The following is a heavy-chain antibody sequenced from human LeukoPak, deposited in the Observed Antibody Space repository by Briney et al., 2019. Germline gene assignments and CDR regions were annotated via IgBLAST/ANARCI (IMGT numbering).Heavy chain of an antibody. V-gene: IGHV3-15*01. D-gene: IGHD3-10*01. J-gene: IGHJ4*02. Sequence: GSLRLSCAASGFTFSNAWMSWVRQAPGKGLEWVGRIKSKTDGGTTDYAAPVKGRFTISRDDSKNTLYLQMNSLRAENTAVYYCARYDGGSGPFDYWGQGTLVTVSS. CDR2: IKSKTDGGTT. CDR3: ARYDGGSGPFDY. CDR1: GFTFSNAW.